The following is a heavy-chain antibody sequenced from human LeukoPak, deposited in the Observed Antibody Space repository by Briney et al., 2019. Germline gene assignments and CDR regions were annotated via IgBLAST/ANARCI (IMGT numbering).Heavy chain of an antibody. CDR3: ARNYASGNYFDFYYYNMDV. Sequence: ASVTVSCKASGYTFTSYAMNWVRQVPGQGLEWMGWINTNTGNPTYAQGFTGRFVFSLDTSVSTAYLQICSLKAEDTAVYYCARNYASGNYFDFYYYNMDVWGQGTTVTVSS. CDR2: INTNTGNP. D-gene: IGHD3-10*01. V-gene: IGHV7-4-1*01. CDR1: GYTFTSYA. J-gene: IGHJ6*02.